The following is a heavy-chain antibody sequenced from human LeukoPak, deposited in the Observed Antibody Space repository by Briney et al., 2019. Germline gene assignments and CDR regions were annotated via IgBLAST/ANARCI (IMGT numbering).Heavy chain of an antibody. J-gene: IGHJ4*02. CDR1: GGSISSYY. V-gene: IGHV4-39*07. D-gene: IGHD1-26*01. CDR3: ARDVRKVGATYYFDY. Sequence: PSETLSLTCTVSGGSISSYYWGWIRQPPGKGLEWIGSMYYSGSTDYNPSLKSRDTISVDTSKNQLSLKLTSVTAADTAVYYCARDVRKVGATYYFDYWGQGTLVTVSS. CDR2: MYYSGST.